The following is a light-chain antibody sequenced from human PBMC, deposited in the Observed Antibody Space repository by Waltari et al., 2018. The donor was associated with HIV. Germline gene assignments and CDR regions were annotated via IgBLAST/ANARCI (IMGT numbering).Light chain of an antibody. J-gene: IGKJ2*01. CDR2: GAS. CDR1: QSVLYSSNNMKY. CDR3: QQYYNTPYT. V-gene: IGKV4-1*01. Sequence: DFVMSQSPDSLAVSLGERATINCQSSQSVLYSSNNMKYLSWYQQKAGQPPKLLIYGASTRASGVPDRIRGSGSGTDFTLTINSLQAEDVAVYYCQQYYNTPYTFGQGTKLEIK.